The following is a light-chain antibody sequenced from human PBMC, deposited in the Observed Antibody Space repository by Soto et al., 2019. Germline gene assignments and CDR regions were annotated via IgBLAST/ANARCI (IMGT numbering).Light chain of an antibody. V-gene: IGKV2-24*01. CDR3: SQTTTFPHT. CDR1: QSLVHRDGNTY. CDR2: KIF. Sequence: DIVMTQTPLSSRVTLGQPASISCRSSQSLVHRDGNTYLTWLQQRPGQPPRLLIWKIFNRYFGVPDRFSGSGAGTEFTLNISRVEAEDAGIYYCSQTTTFPHTFGQGTKLEIK. J-gene: IGKJ2*01.